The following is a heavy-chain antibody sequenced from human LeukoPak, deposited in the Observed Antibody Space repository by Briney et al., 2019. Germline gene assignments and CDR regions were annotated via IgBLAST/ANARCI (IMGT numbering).Heavy chain of an antibody. CDR3: ARRAGAYSHPYDY. CDR2: IYSDNT. V-gene: IGHV3-53*01. D-gene: IGHD4/OR15-4a*01. J-gene: IGHJ4*02. Sequence: GGCLRLSCTVSGFTVSSNSMSWVRQAPGKGLEWVSFIYSDNTHYSDSVKGRFTISRDNSKNTLYLQMNSLRAEDTAVYYCARRAGAYSHPYDYWGQGTLVTVSS. CDR1: GFTVSSNS.